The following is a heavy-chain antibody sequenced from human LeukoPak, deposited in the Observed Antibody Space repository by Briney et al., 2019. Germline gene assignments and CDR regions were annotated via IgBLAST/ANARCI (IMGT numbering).Heavy chain of an antibody. J-gene: IGHJ6*02. CDR1: GYTFTSYG. V-gene: IGHV1-18*01. Sequence: GASVKVSCKASGYTFTSYGISWVRQAPGQGLEWMGWISAYNGNTNYAQKLQGRVTMTTDTSTSTAYMELRSLRSDDTAVYYCARDLEQQQLYGGYYYYYYGMDVWGQGTTVTVSS. CDR3: ARDLEQQQLYGGYYYYYYGMDV. D-gene: IGHD6-13*01. CDR2: ISAYNGNT.